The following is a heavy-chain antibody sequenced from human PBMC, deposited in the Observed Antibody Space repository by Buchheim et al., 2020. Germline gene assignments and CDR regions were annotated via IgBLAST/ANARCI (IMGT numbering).Heavy chain of an antibody. D-gene: IGHD3-3*01. CDR3: ARDDSWSFDY. CDR1: GFTFSEYS. V-gene: IGHV3-48*04. J-gene: IGHJ4*02. Sequence: EVQLVESGGGLIQPGGSLRLSCSASGFTFSEYSMNWVRKAPGKGLEWISRIRTASGSYADSVKGRFTISRANPKNSLYLPMNSLRVEDTAVYFCARDDSWSFDYWGQG. CDR2: IRTASG.